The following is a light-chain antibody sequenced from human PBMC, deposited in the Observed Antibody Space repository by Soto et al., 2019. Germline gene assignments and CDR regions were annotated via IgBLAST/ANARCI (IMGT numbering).Light chain of an antibody. CDR1: YSDIGAYNY. CDR2: EAS. J-gene: IGLJ1*01. Sequence: QSVLTQPPSASGSPGQSVTIPCTGTYSDIGAYNYVSWYQQPPGTAPKLIIYEASNRPSGVPDRFSGSKSGNTASLTISGLQAADEADYYCSLYTSENTYVFGTGTKVTVL. CDR3: SLYTSENTYV. V-gene: IGLV2-18*01.